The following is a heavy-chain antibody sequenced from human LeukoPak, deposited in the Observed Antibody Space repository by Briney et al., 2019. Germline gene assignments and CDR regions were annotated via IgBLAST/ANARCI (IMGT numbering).Heavy chain of an antibody. Sequence: ASVKVSCKASGYTFTSYGISWVRQAPGQGLEWMGWISAYNGNTNYPQKLQGRVTMTTDTSTSTAYMELRSLRSDDTAVYYCARDPPIAAAGSGWFDPWGQGTLVTVSS. J-gene: IGHJ5*02. CDR2: ISAYNGNT. D-gene: IGHD6-13*01. V-gene: IGHV1-18*01. CDR1: GYTFTSYG. CDR3: ARDPPIAAAGSGWFDP.